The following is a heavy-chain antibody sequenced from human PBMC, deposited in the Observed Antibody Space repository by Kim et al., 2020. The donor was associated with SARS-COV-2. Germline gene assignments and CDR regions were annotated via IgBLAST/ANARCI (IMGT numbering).Heavy chain of an antibody. Sequence: GGSLRLSCAASGFTFDDYAMHWGRQAQGQGLEWVSGISWNSGSIGYADSVRGRFTISRDNAKNSLYLQMNSLRAEDKALYYCAKDRDRGSYYLDYWGQGTLLTVSS. CDR3: AKDRDRGSYYLDY. J-gene: IGHJ4*02. V-gene: IGHV3-9*01. D-gene: IGHD1-26*01. CDR1: GFTFDDYA. CDR2: ISWNSGSI.